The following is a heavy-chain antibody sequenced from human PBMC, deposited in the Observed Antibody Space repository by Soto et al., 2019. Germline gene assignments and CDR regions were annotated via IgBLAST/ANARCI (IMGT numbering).Heavy chain of an antibody. CDR1: GGSISSGGYS. CDR2: IYHSGST. J-gene: IGHJ3*02. D-gene: IGHD3-10*01. CDR3: AGGSGSYYDAFDI. Sequence: SETLSLTCAVSGGSISSGGYSWSWIRQPPGKGLEWIGYIYHSGSTYYNPSLKSRVTISVDRSKNQFSLKLSSVTAADTAVYYCAGGSGSYYDAFDIWGQGKMVTVSS. V-gene: IGHV4-30-2*01.